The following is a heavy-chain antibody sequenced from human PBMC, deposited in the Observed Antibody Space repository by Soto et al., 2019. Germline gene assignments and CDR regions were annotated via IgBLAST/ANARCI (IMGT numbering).Heavy chain of an antibody. Sequence: SETLSLTCTVSGGSISSGDYYWSWIRQPPGKGLEWIGYIYYSGSTYYNPSLKSRVTISVDTSKNQFSLKLSPVTAADTAVYYCARDSVHCFDYWGQGTLVTVAS. CDR2: IYYSGST. CDR1: GGSISSGDYY. V-gene: IGHV4-30-4*01. CDR3: ARDSVHCFDY. J-gene: IGHJ4*02. D-gene: IGHD3-10*01.